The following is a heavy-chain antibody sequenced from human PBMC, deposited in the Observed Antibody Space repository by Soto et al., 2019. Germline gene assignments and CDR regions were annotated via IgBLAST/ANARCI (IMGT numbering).Heavy chain of an antibody. CDR1: GFTFSKYG. CDR3: AKRRGDHSNYSWGIDV. Sequence: PGGSLRLSCAASGFTFSKYGMHWVRQAPGKGLEWVALIPYDGSHKYYADSVKGRFTISRDNSKNTVYLEMNSLRDEDTAVYYCAKRRGDHSNYSWGIDVWGQGTTVTVSS. D-gene: IGHD4-4*01. CDR2: IPYDGSHK. J-gene: IGHJ6*02. V-gene: IGHV3-30*18.